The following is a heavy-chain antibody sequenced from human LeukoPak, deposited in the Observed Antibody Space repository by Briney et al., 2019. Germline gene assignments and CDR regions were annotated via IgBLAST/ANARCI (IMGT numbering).Heavy chain of an antibody. V-gene: IGHV2-5*01. J-gene: IGHJ3*02. CDR3: ARLGGGVDTAMVGDAFDI. CDR1: GGSISSGDYY. CDR2: IYWNDDK. Sequence: QTLSLTCTVSGGSISSGDYYWGWIRQPPGKALEWLALIYWNDDKRYSPSLKSRLAITKDTSKNQVVLTMTNMDPVDTATYYCARLGGGVDTAMVGDAFDIWGQGTMVTVSS. D-gene: IGHD5-18*01.